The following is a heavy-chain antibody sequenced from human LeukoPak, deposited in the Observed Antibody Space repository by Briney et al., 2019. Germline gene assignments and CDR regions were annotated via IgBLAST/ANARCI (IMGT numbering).Heavy chain of an antibody. CDR1: GFTFSSYV. CDR2: ISDSGNT. Sequence: GGSLRLSCAASGFTFSSYVMTWVRQAPGKGLEWVSAISDSGNTYHADSVKGRFTISRDSSKNTLFLQMNRLRPEDAAVYYCAKAPVTTCRGAYCYPFDYWGQGTLVTVSS. V-gene: IGHV3-23*01. D-gene: IGHD2-21*01. J-gene: IGHJ4*02. CDR3: AKAPVTTCRGAYCYPFDY.